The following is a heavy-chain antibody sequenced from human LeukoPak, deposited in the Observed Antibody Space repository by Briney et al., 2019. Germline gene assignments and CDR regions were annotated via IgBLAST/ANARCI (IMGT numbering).Heavy chain of an antibody. CDR1: GGSISSYY. CDR2: IYYSGST. Sequence: SETLSLTCTVSGGSISSYYWSWIRQPPGKGLEWIGYIYYSGSTYYNPSLKSRVTISVDTSKNQFSLKLSSVTAADTAVYYCARVPERLNAFDIWGQGTMVTVSS. J-gene: IGHJ3*02. CDR3: ARVPERLNAFDI. V-gene: IGHV4-30-4*08. D-gene: IGHD1-1*01.